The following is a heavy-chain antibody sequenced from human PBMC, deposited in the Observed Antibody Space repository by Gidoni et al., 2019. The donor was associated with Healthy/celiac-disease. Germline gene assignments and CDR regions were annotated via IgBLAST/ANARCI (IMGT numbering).Heavy chain of an antibody. CDR3: TTTGSSWYYYYYGMDV. D-gene: IGHD6-13*01. CDR2: IKSKTDGGTT. Sequence: EVQLVESGGALVKPGGSLRLSCAASGFPFTNAWMSWVRQAPGKGLEWVGRIKSKTDGGTTDYAAPVKGRFTISRDDSKNTLYLQMNSLKTEDTAVYYCTTTGSSWYYYYYGMDVWGQGTTVTVSS. V-gene: IGHV3-15*02. J-gene: IGHJ6*02. CDR1: GFPFTNAW.